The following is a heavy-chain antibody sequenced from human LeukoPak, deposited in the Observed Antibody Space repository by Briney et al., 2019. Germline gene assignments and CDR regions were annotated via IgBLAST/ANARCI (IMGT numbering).Heavy chain of an antibody. D-gene: IGHD5-24*01. J-gene: IGHJ4*02. CDR2: INGRGGHT. CDR3: ANPPTVTSFHY. CDR1: GLTFSNYA. Sequence: GGSLSLFCAASGLTFSNYAIGWARQAPGKGREWVPSINGRGGHTSYADSVKGRLTISRDNSKNTLYLQMNSLRAEDTAIYYCANPPTVTSFHYWGQGTMVTVSS. V-gene: IGHV3-23*01.